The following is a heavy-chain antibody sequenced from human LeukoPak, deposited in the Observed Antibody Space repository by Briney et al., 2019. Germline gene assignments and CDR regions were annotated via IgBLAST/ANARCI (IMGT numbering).Heavy chain of an antibody. V-gene: IGHV4-61*05. CDR3: ARETGDSSGYYDY. D-gene: IGHD3-22*01. CDR2: IYYSGST. J-gene: IGHJ4*02. CDR1: GGSISSSSYY. Sequence: SSETLSLTCTVSGGSISSSSYYWGWIRQPPGKGLEWIGYIYYSGSTNYNPSLKSRVTMSVDTSKNQFSLKLSSVTAADTAVYYCARETGDSSGYYDYWGQGTLVTVSS.